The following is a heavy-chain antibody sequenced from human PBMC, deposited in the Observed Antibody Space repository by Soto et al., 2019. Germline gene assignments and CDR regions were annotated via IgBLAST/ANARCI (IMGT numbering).Heavy chain of an antibody. Sequence: ASVKVSCKASGGTFSSYAISWVRQAPGQGLEWMGGIIPIFGTANYAQKFQGRVTITADESTSTAYMELSSLRSEDTAVYYCARDLSVVVPAARNPYYYYGMDVWGQGTTVTVSS. CDR1: GGTFSSYA. V-gene: IGHV1-69*13. CDR3: ARDLSVVVPAARNPYYYYGMDV. D-gene: IGHD2-2*01. CDR2: IIPIFGTA. J-gene: IGHJ6*02.